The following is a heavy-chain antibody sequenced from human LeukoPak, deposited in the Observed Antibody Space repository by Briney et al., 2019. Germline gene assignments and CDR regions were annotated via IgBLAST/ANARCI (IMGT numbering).Heavy chain of an antibody. CDR3: ARWTTVTTLGAFDI. V-gene: IGHV4-59*01. D-gene: IGHD4-17*01. J-gene: IGHJ3*02. Sequence: SETQSLTCTVSGGSISSYYWSWIRQPPGKGLEWIGYISYSGSTYYNPSLKSRVTISVDTSKNQFSLRLSSLTAADTAVYYCARWTTVTTLGAFDIWGQGTMVTVSS. CDR2: ISYSGST. CDR1: GGSISSYY.